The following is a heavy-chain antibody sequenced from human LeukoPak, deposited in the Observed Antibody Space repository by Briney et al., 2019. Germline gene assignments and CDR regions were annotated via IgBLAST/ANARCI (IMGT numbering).Heavy chain of an antibody. CDR3: AREVVVTARLTWDAFDI. CDR1: GGPISSGGYY. J-gene: IGHJ3*02. CDR2: IYYSGST. Sequence: SQTLSLTCTVSGGPISSGGYYWSWIRQHPGKGLEWIGYIYYSGSTYYNPSLKSRVTISVDTSKNQFSLKLSSVTAADTAVYYCAREVVVTARLTWDAFDIWGQGTMVTVSS. V-gene: IGHV4-31*03. D-gene: IGHD2-21*02.